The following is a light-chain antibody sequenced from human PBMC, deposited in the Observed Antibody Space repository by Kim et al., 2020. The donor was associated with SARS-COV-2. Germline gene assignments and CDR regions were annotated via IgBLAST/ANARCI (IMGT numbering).Light chain of an antibody. CDR1: QTINNQ. CDR3: QQSNYWPPLT. CDR2: DPT. J-gene: IGKJ1*01. Sequence: SPGERATLPRRASQTINNQLGWDQPKPGQAPRLLIYDPTTRAPGFPARFIGSWSETDFPLTISSLQSENFAVYYRQQSNYWPPLTFGQGTKVDIK. V-gene: IGKV3-15*01.